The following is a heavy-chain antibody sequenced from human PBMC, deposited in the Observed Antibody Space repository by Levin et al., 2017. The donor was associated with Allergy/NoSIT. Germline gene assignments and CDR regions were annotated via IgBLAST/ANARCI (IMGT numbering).Heavy chain of an antibody. Sequence: GESLKISCAASGFTFSSYGMHWVRQAPGKGLEWVAVIWYDGSNKYYADSVKGRFTISRDNSKNTLYLQMNSLRAEDTAVYYCARDSASGSYGYVPDYWGQGTLVTVSS. V-gene: IGHV3-33*01. J-gene: IGHJ4*02. CDR2: IWYDGSNK. D-gene: IGHD5-18*01. CDR1: GFTFSSYG. CDR3: ARDSASGSYGYVPDY.